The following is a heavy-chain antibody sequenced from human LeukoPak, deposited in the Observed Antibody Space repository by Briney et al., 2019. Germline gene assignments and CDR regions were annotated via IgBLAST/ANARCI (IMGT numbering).Heavy chain of an antibody. J-gene: IGHJ6*03. D-gene: IGHD5-18*01. CDR1: GFTFSSYW. V-gene: IGHV3-7*03. Sequence: GGSLRLSCAASGFTFSSYWMSWVRQAPGKGLEWVANIKQDGSEKYHVDSVKGRFTISRDNAKNSLYLQMNSLRAEDTAVYYCARGSYSYGSYYYYYMDVWGKGTTVTVSS. CDR3: ARGSYSYGSYYYYYMDV. CDR2: IKQDGSEK.